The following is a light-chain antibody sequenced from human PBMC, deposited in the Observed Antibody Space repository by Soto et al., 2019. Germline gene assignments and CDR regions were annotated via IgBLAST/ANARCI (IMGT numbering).Light chain of an antibody. CDR3: QQYTNTNNPWM. V-gene: IGKV1-5*01. J-gene: IGKJ1*01. CDR2: DVS. Sequence: DIQMTQSPSTLSTSVGDRVTITWRASQSISDSLAWYQQKPGKAPDLLISDVSSLERGVPSRFSGSGSGTEFTLTISSMQPDDFATYYCQQYTNTNNPWMFGQGTKVDIK. CDR1: QSISDS.